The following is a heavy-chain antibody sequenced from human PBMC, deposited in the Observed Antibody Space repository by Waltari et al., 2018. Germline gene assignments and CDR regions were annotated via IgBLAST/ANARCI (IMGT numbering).Heavy chain of an antibody. J-gene: IGHJ2*01. CDR1: GGSISSYY. D-gene: IGHD3-22*01. V-gene: IGHV4-4*07. Sequence: QVQLQESGPGLVKPSETLSLTCTVSGGSISSYYWSWIRQPAGKGLEWIGRIYTSGSTNDNPSLKRRVTMSVDTSKNQFSLKLSSVTAADTAVYYCAREEMIVVVTPGYWYFDLWGRGTLVTVSS. CDR2: IYTSGST. CDR3: AREEMIVVVTPGYWYFDL.